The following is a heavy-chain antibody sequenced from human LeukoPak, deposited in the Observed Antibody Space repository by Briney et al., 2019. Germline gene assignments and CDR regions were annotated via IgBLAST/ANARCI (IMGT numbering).Heavy chain of an antibody. Sequence: GGSLRLSCEASGFTFSDYWMSWVRQAPGKGLEWVANIKQDGSGKYYLDSVKGRFTISRDNAKNSLYLQMNSLRAEDTAVYYCARDRDYGSGRSYGLFDYWGQGSLVTVSS. D-gene: IGHD3-10*01. V-gene: IGHV3-7*01. CDR3: ARDRDYGSGRSYGLFDY. CDR1: GFTFSDYW. CDR2: IKQDGSGK. J-gene: IGHJ4*02.